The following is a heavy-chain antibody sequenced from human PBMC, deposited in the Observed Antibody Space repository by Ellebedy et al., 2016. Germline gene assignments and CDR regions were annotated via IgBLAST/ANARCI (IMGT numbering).Heavy chain of an antibody. CDR2: INHSGST. Sequence: SETLSLTCAVYGGSFSGYYWSWIRQSPGKGLEWIGEINHSGSTNYNPSLQSRVTISVDTATNQFSLKLNSVTAADTAVYYFARGTTSSGWEWYFDLWGRGALVTVSS. D-gene: IGHD6-19*01. CDR3: ARGTTSSGWEWYFDL. CDR1: GGSFSGYY. V-gene: IGHV4-34*01. J-gene: IGHJ2*01.